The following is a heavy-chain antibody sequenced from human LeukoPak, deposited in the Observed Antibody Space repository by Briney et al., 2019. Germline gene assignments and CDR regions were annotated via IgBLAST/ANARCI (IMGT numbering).Heavy chain of an antibody. D-gene: IGHD3-22*01. CDR3: AKDQDSYYYDSSGYYLAY. V-gene: IGHV3-30*18. J-gene: IGHJ4*02. CDR1: GFTFSSYG. Sequence: GGSLRLSCAASGFTFSSYGMHWVRQAPGKGLEWVAVISYDGSNKYYADSVKGRFTISRDNSKNTLYLQMNSLRAEDTAVYYCAKDQDSYYYDSSGYYLAYWGQGTLVTVSS. CDR2: ISYDGSNK.